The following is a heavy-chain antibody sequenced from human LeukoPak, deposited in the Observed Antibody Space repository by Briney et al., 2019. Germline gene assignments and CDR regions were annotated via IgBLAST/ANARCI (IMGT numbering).Heavy chain of an antibody. D-gene: IGHD3-10*01. J-gene: IGHJ4*02. V-gene: IGHV3-23*01. CDR1: GFTFSSNA. CDR2: VSSSGGST. CDR3: AKGLITMVRGLYVDY. Sequence: PGGSLRLSCAASGFTFSSNAMSWVRQAPGKGLEWVSAVSSSGGSTYYADSVKGRFTISRDNSKNTLYLQMNSLRAEDTALYYCAKGLITMVRGLYVDYWGQGTLVTVSS.